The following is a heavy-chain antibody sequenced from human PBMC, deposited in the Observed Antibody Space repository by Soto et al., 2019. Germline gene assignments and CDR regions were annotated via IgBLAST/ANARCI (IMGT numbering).Heavy chain of an antibody. V-gene: IGHV4-34*01. Sequence: SETLSLTCAVYGGSFSGYYWSWVRQPPGKGLEWIGEINHSGSTNYNPSLKSRVTISVDTSKNQFSLKLSSVTAADTAVYYCARGRYSSSWYDNWFDPWGQGTLVTVSS. CDR1: GGSFSGYY. D-gene: IGHD6-13*01. J-gene: IGHJ5*02. CDR3: ARGRYSSSWYDNWFDP. CDR2: INHSGST.